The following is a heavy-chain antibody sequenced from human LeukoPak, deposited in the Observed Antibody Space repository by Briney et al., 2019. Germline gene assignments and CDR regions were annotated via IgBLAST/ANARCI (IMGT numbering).Heavy chain of an antibody. J-gene: IGHJ4*02. CDR3: ARETRRSSGWPRGPFDY. CDR2: IYHSGST. CDR1: GGSISSGGYS. Sequence: SETLSLTCAVSGGSISSGGYSWSWIRQPPGKGLEWIGYIYHSGSTYYNPSLKSRVTISVDRSKNQFSLKLSSVTAADTAVYYCARETRRSSGWPRGPFDYWGQGTLVTVSS. V-gene: IGHV4-30-2*01. D-gene: IGHD6-19*01.